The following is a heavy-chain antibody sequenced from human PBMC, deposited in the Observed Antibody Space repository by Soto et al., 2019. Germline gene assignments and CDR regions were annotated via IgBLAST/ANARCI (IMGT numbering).Heavy chain of an antibody. Sequence: QITLKESGPTLVKPTQTLTLTCTFSGFSLSTSGVGVGWIRQPPGKALEWLALIYWDDDKRYSPSLKGRLTLTYDPSKNPVVLTMTNMDPADTATYYCAHSGYNSNDLGALDIWCQGTIVTV. CDR2: IYWDDDK. D-gene: IGHD1-1*01. CDR1: GFSLSTSGVG. CDR3: AHSGYNSNDLGALDI. V-gene: IGHV2-5*02. J-gene: IGHJ3*02.